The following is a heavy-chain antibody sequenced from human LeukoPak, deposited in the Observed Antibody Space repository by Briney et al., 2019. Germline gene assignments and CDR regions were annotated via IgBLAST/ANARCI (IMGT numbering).Heavy chain of an antibody. CDR3: ARDPVAAPGTNYYHYYMDV. CDR1: GFTFSDYY. Sequence: GGSLRLSCAASGFTFSDYYMSWIRQAPGKGLEWVSYISTSGSTKYYADSVKGRFTISRDNAKNSLYLQMNSLGAEDTAVYYCARDPVAAPGTNYYHYYMDVWGKGTTVTVSS. CDR2: ISTSGSTK. D-gene: IGHD6-13*01. J-gene: IGHJ6*03. V-gene: IGHV3-11*04.